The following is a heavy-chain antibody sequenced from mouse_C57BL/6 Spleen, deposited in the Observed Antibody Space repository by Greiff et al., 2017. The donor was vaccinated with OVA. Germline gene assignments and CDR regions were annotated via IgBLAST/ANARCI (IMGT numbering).Heavy chain of an antibody. CDR3: ARSPDYYGSSYAMDY. Sequence: QVQLQQSGPELVKPGASVKISCKASGYAFSNSWMNWVKQRPGKGLEWIGRIYPGDGDTNYNGKFKGKATLTADKSSSTAYMQLSSLTSEDSAVYFCARSPDYYGSSYAMDYWGQGTSVTVSS. CDR1: GYAFSNSW. D-gene: IGHD1-1*01. CDR2: IYPGDGDT. J-gene: IGHJ4*01. V-gene: IGHV1-82*01.